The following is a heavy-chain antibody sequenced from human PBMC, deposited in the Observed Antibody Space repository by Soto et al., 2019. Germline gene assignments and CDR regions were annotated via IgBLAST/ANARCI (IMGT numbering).Heavy chain of an antibody. CDR3: AAELYSGRRCCSFDI. CDR1: GITFTNSA. J-gene: IGHJ3*02. CDR2: IIIANGAT. V-gene: IGHV1-58*01. D-gene: IGHD2-15*01. Sequence: SVKVSCKASGITFTNSAVQWVRQARGQRLEWIGWIIIANGATNYAQHLQGRLTITRDMSTSTAYMELSSLRSDDTAIYYCAAELYSGRRCCSFDIWGQGTMVTVSS.